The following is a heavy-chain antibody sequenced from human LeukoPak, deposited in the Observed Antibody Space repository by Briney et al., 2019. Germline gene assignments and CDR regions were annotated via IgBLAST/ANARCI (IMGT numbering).Heavy chain of an antibody. CDR2: ISGSGGST. V-gene: IGHV3-23*01. Sequence: GGSVRLSCAASGFTFSSYAMSWVRQAPGKGLEWVSAISGSGGSTYYADSVKGRFTISRDNSKNTLYLQMNSLRAEDTAVYYCAKGPAAHDAFDIWGQGTMVTVSS. D-gene: IGHD6-25*01. CDR1: GFTFSSYA. J-gene: IGHJ3*02. CDR3: AKGPAAHDAFDI.